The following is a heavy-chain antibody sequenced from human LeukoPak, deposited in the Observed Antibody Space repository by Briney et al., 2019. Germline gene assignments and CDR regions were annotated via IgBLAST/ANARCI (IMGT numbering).Heavy chain of an antibody. CDR3: AKTPKTGSFDY. J-gene: IGHJ4*02. CDR2: INANAINT. CDR1: GFAFSFSA. Sequence: GGSLRLSCEASGFAFSFSAMTWVRQAPGTGLEWVSTINANAINTYYADSVKGRFTISGDNSRNTLYLQMNSLRVEDTAVYFCAKTPKTGSFDYWGQGTLVTVSS. D-gene: IGHD7-27*01. V-gene: IGHV3-23*01.